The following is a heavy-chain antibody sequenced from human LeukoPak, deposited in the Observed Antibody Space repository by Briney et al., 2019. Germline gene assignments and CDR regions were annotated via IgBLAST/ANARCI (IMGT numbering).Heavy chain of an antibody. J-gene: IGHJ4*02. CDR3: ARVSSGWQNFDY. CDR1: GFTFSSYA. D-gene: IGHD6-19*01. V-gene: IGHV3-30-3*01. Sequence: GRSLSLSCAASGFTFSSYAMHWVRQAPGKRLEWVAVISYDGSNKYYADSVKGRFTISRDNSKNTLYLQMNSLRAEDTAVYYCARVSSGWQNFDYWGQGTLVTVSS. CDR2: ISYDGSNK.